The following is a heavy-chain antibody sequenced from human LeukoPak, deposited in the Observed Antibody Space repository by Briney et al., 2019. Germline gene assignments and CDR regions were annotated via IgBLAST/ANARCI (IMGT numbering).Heavy chain of an antibody. J-gene: IGHJ4*02. CDR3: AKQTIFGVAKNLGGTIGAEFDY. CDR2: ISGSGGST. Sequence: GGSLRLSCAASGFTFSSYAMSWVRQAPGKGLEWVSAISGSGGSTYYADSVKGRFTISRDNSKNTLYLQMNSLRAEDTAVYYCAKQTIFGVAKNLGGTIGAEFDYWGQGTLVTVSS. CDR1: GFTFSSYA. D-gene: IGHD3-3*01. V-gene: IGHV3-23*01.